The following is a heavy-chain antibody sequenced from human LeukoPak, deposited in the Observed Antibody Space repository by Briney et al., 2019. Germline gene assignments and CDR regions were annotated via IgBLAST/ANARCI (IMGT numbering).Heavy chain of an antibody. J-gene: IGHJ4*02. V-gene: IGHV1-2*02. CDR3: ARGPHWDPHFDY. Sequence: ASVKVSCKASGYTFTGYYMHWVRQAPGQGREWMGWINPNSGGTNYAQKFLGRVTMTRDTSISTAYMELSRLRSDDTAVYYCARGPHWDPHFDYWGQGTLVTVSS. D-gene: IGHD7-27*01. CDR2: INPNSGGT. CDR1: GYTFTGYY.